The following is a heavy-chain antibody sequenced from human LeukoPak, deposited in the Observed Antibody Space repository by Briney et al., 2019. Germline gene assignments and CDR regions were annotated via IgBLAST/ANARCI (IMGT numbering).Heavy chain of an antibody. Sequence: ASVKVSCKASGYTFTSYGISWVRQAPGQGLEWMGWISAYNGNTNYAQKLQGRVTMTTDTSTSTAYMELSRLRSDDTAVYYCARDQSGWNYGSTTPDYWGQGTLVTVSS. J-gene: IGHJ4*02. CDR3: ARDQSGWNYGSTTPDY. D-gene: IGHD1-7*01. V-gene: IGHV1-18*01. CDR1: GYTFTSYG. CDR2: ISAYNGNT.